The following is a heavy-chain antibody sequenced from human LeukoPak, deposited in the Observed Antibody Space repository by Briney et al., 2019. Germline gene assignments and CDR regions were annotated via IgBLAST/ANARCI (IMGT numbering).Heavy chain of an antibody. J-gene: IGHJ4*02. D-gene: IGHD3-10*01. CDR3: ARDVVHGSGNYYNSNL. CDR1: GGSFSGYY. V-gene: IGHV4-34*01. Sequence: SETLSPTCAVYGGSFSGYYWSWIRQPPGKGLEWIGEINHSGSTKCNPSLKSRATISVDTSKNQFSLKLSSVTAADTAVYYCARDVVHGSGNYYNSNLWGQGTLVTVSS. CDR2: INHSGST.